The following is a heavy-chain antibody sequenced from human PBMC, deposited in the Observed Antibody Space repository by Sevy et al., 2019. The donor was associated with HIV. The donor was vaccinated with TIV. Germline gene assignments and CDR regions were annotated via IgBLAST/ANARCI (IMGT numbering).Heavy chain of an antibody. CDR1: GYSLSKLS. CDR2: LNPGNGKI. V-gene: IGHV1-24*01. Sequence: ASVKVSCKVFGYSLSKLSMHWVRQAPGKGLEWMGSLNPGNGKITYAQRLQGRVTMTEDTSTDKAYMERRSLTFEDTATYYCETVGLGYNSGSSYDQGDWFDPWGQGTLVTVSS. CDR3: ETVGLGYNSGSSYDQGDWFDP. D-gene: IGHD2-15*01. J-gene: IGHJ5*02.